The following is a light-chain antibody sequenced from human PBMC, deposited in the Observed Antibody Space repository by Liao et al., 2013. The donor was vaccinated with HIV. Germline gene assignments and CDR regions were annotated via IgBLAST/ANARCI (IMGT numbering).Light chain of an antibody. J-gene: IGLJ1*01. CDR3: QAWDSSTYV. Sequence: SYELTQPPSVSVSPGQTASITCSGDKLGDKYVWWYQQKPGQSPVLVIYQHTKRPSGIPERFSGSNSGNTATLTISGTQAMDEADYYCQAWDSSTYVFGTGTKVTVL. CDR2: QHT. V-gene: IGLV3-1*01. CDR1: KLGDKY.